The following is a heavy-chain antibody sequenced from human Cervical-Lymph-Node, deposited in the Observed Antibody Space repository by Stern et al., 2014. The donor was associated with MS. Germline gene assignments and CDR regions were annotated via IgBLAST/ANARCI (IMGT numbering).Heavy chain of an antibody. Sequence: VQLVESGGGVVHPGGSLRLSCTASGFSFSNYNMNWVRQAPGQRLEWVSFVTSGSPTKTYADSVKGRFTISRDNAKSTLFLQMNSLRAEDTAVYYCARDSTSAYFDHWGQGTLVTVS. CDR2: VTSGSPTK. CDR1: GFSFSNYN. CDR3: ARDSTSAYFDH. D-gene: IGHD3-3*01. V-gene: IGHV3-48*01. J-gene: IGHJ4*02.